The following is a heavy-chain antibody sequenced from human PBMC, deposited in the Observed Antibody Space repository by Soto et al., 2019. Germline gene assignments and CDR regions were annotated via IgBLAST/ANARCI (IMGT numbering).Heavy chain of an antibody. V-gene: IGHV4-59*12. J-gene: IGHJ4*02. D-gene: IGHD6-13*01. CDR1: GGSISSYY. CDR3: ARESRSWYGSIWDY. CDR2: IYFSGGT. Sequence: QVQLQESGPGLVKPSETLSLTCTVSGGSISSYYWSWIRQPPGKGLEWIGYIYFSGGTNYNPSLKSRVPISVDTSKNQSSLKLSSVTAADTAVYYCARESRSWYGSIWDYWGQGTLVTVSS.